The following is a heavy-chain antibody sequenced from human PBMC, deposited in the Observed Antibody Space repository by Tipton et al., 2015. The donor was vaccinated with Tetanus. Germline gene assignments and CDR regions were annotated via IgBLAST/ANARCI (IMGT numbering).Heavy chain of an antibody. CDR2: IYYTGST. J-gene: IGHJ3*02. CDR3: ARDELFFSGGEDHAAFDI. Sequence: TLSLTCTVSGGSMNSYYWSWIRQPPGKGLEWIGYIYYTGSTNYNPSLKSGVTISLDTSKNQFSLKLTSVSAADTAVYFCARDELFFSGGEDHAAFDIWGQGTLVPVSS. CDR1: GGSMNSYY. V-gene: IGHV4-59*01. D-gene: IGHD3-10*01.